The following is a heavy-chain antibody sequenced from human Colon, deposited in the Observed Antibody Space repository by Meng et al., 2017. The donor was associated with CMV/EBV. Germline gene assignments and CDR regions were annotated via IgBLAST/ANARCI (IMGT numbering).Heavy chain of an antibody. CDR2: ITGGSGGI. Sequence: GESLKISCAASGFAFSVFEMNWVRRAPGKGPEWLSYITGGSGGIYYADSVKGRFTISRDNAKNSLYLQMNSLRAEDTGLYYCVGGGLKFFDYWGQGTMVTVSS. J-gene: IGHJ4*02. CDR1: GFAFSVFE. CDR3: VGGGLKFFDY. D-gene: IGHD2-15*01. V-gene: IGHV3-48*03.